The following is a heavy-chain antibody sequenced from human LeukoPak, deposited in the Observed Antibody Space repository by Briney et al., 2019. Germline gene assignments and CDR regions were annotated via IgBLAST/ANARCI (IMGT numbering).Heavy chain of an antibody. D-gene: IGHD6-19*01. CDR2: INPDSGGT. Sequence: ASVKVSCKASAYTFTGYYMHWVRQAPGQGLEWMGWINPDSGGTNYAQKFQGRVTMTRDTSISTAYMEASRLRSDDTAVYYCAREGSGWYGNFDYWGQGTLVTVSS. CDR1: AYTFTGYY. CDR3: AREGSGWYGNFDY. V-gene: IGHV1-2*02. J-gene: IGHJ4*02.